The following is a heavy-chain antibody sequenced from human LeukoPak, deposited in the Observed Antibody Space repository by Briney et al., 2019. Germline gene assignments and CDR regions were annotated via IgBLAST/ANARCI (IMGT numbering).Heavy chain of an antibody. CDR2: ISGSGGRT. D-gene: IGHD1-26*01. CDR1: GFTFYKFV. Sequence: PGGSLRLSCAASGFTFYKFVMTWVRQAPGSGLEWVSSISGSGGRTYYADSVKGRFTISRDNSENTLYLQMNSLRAEDTAVYYCAKAGSGSYCLDYWGQGTLVTVSS. J-gene: IGHJ4*02. V-gene: IGHV3-23*01. CDR3: AKAGSGSYCLDY.